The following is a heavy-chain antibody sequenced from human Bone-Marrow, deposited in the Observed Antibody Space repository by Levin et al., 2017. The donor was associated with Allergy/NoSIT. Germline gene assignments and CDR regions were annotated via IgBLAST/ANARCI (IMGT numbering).Heavy chain of an antibody. V-gene: IGHV3-23*01. CDR3: AKSPAGFSGYCGGDCPDY. D-gene: IGHD2-21*02. CDR2: ISGSGGST. CDR1: GFTFSSNA. J-gene: IGHJ4*02. Sequence: GESLKISCAASGFTFSSNAMSWVRQAPGKGLEWVSSISGSGGSTYYADSVKGRFTISRDTSKNTLYLQMNSLRAEDTAVYHCAKSPAGFSGYCGGDCPDYWGQGTLVTVSS.